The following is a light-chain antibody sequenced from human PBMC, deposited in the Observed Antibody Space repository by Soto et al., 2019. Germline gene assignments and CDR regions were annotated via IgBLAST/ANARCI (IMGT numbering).Light chain of an antibody. CDR3: MHSIQTPYT. V-gene: IGKV2D-29*01. J-gene: IGKJ2*01. CDR1: QRLLHSDGQTY. Sequence: DIVMTQTPLSLSVTPGQPASISCTSSQRLLHSDGQTYLFWYLQKPGQPPQLLIYEVSNRFSGVPERCSGSGAGTDFTLKSSRVEAEDGGVYYCMHSIQTPYTFGQGTKLEIK. CDR2: EVS.